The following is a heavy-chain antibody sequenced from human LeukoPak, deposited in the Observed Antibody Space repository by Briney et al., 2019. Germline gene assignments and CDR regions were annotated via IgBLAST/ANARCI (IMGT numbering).Heavy chain of an antibody. V-gene: IGHV4-4*02. D-gene: IGHD3-22*01. CDR1: DDSISSYNW. J-gene: IGHJ3*02. CDR2: IYHSGTT. CDR3: AKSNGYGLIDI. Sequence: PSETLSLTCAVSDDSISSYNWWSWVRQPPGKGLEWIGEIYHSGTTNYNPSPKSRVTISVDTSKNQFSLKLNSVTAADTAVYYCAKSNGYGLIDIWGQGTMVTVSS.